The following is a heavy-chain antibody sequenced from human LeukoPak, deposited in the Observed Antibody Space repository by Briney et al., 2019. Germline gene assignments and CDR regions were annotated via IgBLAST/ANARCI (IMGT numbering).Heavy chain of an antibody. CDR1: GFSLSHYT. CDR2: ISHDATTI. Sequence: PGRSLRLSCEASGFSLSHYTMHWVRQAPVKGLEWVAVISHDATTIYYADSVRGRFTISRDNSKNTLYLQMNSLRAEDTAVYYRARELNRPNFFDFWGQGSLVTVSP. J-gene: IGHJ4*02. CDR3: ARELNRPNFFDF. V-gene: IGHV3-30*04. D-gene: IGHD1-14*01.